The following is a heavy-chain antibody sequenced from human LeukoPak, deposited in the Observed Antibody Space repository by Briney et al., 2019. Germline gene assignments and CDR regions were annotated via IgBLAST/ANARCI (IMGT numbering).Heavy chain of an antibody. V-gene: IGHV4-59*01. D-gene: IGHD1-26*01. CDR2: IYYSGST. J-gene: IGHJ4*02. Sequence: SETLSLTCTVSGGSISSYYWSWIRQPPGEGLEWIGYIYYSGSTNYNPSLKSRVTISVDTSKNQFSLKLSSVTAADTAVYYCARGHRGPDDIVGATSPFDYWGQGTLVTVSS. CDR3: ARGHRGPDDIVGATSPFDY. CDR1: GGSISSYY.